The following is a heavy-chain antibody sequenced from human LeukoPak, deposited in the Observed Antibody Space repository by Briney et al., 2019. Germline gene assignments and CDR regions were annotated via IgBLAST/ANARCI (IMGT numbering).Heavy chain of an antibody. CDR1: GGSIFSYY. J-gene: IGHJ2*01. V-gene: IGHV4-4*08. D-gene: IGHD3-22*01. Sequence: SETLSLTCTVSGGSIFSYYWNWIRQPPGKGLEWLGYIYSNGITNYSPSLRSRGTISIATSKNQFSLRLTPVTAADTAIYYCARRAYYDSSGYSPTSGYFDLWGRGTLVTVSS. CDR3: ARRAYYDSSGYSPTSGYFDL. CDR2: IYSNGIT.